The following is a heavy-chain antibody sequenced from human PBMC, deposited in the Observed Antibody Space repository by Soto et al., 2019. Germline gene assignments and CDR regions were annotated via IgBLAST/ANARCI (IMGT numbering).Heavy chain of an antibody. J-gene: IGHJ6*02. CDR3: VRDRSSSSSFYYGMDV. Sequence: QVQLVESGGGVFQPGRSLRLSCAASGFTFSSYGMHWVRQAPGKGLEGVAVISYDGSNEYYPESVKGRFTISRDNSKNTLYLQMNSLRAEDTAVYHCVRDRSSSSSFYYGMDVWGQGTTVTVSS. CDR1: GFTFSSYG. V-gene: IGHV3-30*03. D-gene: IGHD6-6*01. CDR2: ISYDGSNE.